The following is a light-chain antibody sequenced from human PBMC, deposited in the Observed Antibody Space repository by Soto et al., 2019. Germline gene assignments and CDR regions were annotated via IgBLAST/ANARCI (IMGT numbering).Light chain of an antibody. CDR1: SSDVGSNNR. V-gene: IGLV2-18*02. CDR2: EVS. Sequence: QSALTHPPSVSGSPGQSVTISCTGTSSDVGSNNRVSWYQQPPGTVPKVMIYEVSNRPSGVPDRFSGSKSGNTASLTISGLQAEDEADYYCCSFTSANTYVFGTGTKLTVL. J-gene: IGLJ1*01. CDR3: CSFTSANTYV.